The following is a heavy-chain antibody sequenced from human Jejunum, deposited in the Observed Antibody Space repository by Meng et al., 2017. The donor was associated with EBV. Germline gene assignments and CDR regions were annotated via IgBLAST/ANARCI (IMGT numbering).Heavy chain of an antibody. J-gene: IGHJ4*02. D-gene: IGHD2-2*01. Sequence: VQLVECGGGLVQPVGSLRLSCAASGFTFSTSGIHWVRQAPGKGLEWVAGISFDGSNKYYADSVKGRFTISRDNSKNTVYLQMNSLRAEDTALYYCAKGFLSPAGARWGQGTLVTVSS. CDR1: GFTFSTSG. CDR3: AKGFLSPAGAR. V-gene: IGHV3-30*18. CDR2: ISFDGSNK.